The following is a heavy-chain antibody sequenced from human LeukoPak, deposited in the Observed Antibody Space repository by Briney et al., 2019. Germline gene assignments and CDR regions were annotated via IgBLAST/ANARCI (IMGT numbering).Heavy chain of an antibody. D-gene: IGHD6-19*01. J-gene: IGHJ4*02. CDR3: AKTTDGYSSGRYPGWPIDY. Sequence: PGGSLRLSCASSGFTFRSYAIYWVRQARGKGLEGVSGLSGSGGDTYFADYVKGRFTISRDNSKNTVFLQMESLRAEDTAVYYCAKTTDGYSSGRYPGWPIDYWGRGTLVTVSS. V-gene: IGHV3-23*01. CDR2: LSGSGGDT. CDR1: GFTFRSYA.